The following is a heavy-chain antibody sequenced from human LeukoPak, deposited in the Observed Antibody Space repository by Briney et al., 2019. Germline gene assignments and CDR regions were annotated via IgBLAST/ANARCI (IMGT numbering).Heavy chain of an antibody. V-gene: IGHV1-69*13. CDR2: IIPIFDTT. CDR3: ARDTLSVVVPAAIQSTPDLYYYGMDV. D-gene: IGHD2-2*01. J-gene: IGHJ6*04. CDR1: GGTFISYA. Sequence: SVKVSCKASGGTFISYAISWVRQAPGQGREWMGGIIPIFDTTKYAQRFQGRVTITADESTSTAYMELSSLRYEDTAVYYCARDTLSVVVPAAIQSTPDLYYYGMDVWGKGTTVTVSS.